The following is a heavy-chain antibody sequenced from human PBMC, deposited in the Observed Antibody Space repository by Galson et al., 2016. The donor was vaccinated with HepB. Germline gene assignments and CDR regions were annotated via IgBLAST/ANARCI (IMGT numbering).Heavy chain of an antibody. CDR2: INVDGSFS. Sequence: SLRLSCAASGFTFSDYWMHWVRQVPGKGLVWVPRINVDGSFSDYGDSMKGRFIISRDNAKNTLSLQMNSLRVEDTAVYYCTRGARDWNGIDYWGLGTLVTVSS. V-gene: IGHV3-74*01. J-gene: IGHJ4*02. CDR3: TRGARDWNGIDY. D-gene: IGHD1-1*01. CDR1: GFTFSDYW.